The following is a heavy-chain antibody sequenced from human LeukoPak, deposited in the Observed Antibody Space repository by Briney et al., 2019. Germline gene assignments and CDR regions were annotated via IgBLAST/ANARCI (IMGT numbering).Heavy chain of an antibody. CDR3: AGGVVPAAIDY. CDR1: GFTVSSNY. V-gene: IGHV3-66*02. CDR2: IYSGGSA. Sequence: GGSLRLSCAASGFTVSSNYMSWVRQAPGKGLEWVSVIYSGGSAYYADSVKGRFTISRDNSKNTLYLQMNSLRAEDTAVYYCAGGVVPAAIDYWGQGTLVTVSS. J-gene: IGHJ4*02. D-gene: IGHD2-2*02.